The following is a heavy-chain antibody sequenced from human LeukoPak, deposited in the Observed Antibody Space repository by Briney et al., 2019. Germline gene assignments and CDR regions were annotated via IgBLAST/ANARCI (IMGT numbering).Heavy chain of an antibody. CDR1: GGSFSGYY. CDR2: INHSGST. J-gene: IGHJ4*02. V-gene: IGHV4-34*01. CDR3: ARGVRDGVLLWFGVLLFDY. Sequence: SETLSLTCAVYGGSFSGYYWSWIRQPPGKGLEWIGEINHSGSTNYNPSLKSRVTISVDTSKNQFSPKLSSVTAADTAVYYCARGVRDGVLLWFGVLLFDYWGQGTLVTVSS. D-gene: IGHD3-10*01.